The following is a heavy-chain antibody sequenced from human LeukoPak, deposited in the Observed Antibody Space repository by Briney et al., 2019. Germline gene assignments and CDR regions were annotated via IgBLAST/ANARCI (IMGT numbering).Heavy chain of an antibody. V-gene: IGHV1-8*01. Sequence: ASVKVSCKTSGYTFISSDINWVRQATGQGLEWMGWMTPSSGNTGYGQKFRGRVTMTRDTSISTAYMELSSLTSEDTAVYHCVGMATWGQGTLVTVSS. CDR2: MTPSSGNT. J-gene: IGHJ4*02. CDR1: GYTFISSD. D-gene: IGHD5-24*01. CDR3: VGMAT.